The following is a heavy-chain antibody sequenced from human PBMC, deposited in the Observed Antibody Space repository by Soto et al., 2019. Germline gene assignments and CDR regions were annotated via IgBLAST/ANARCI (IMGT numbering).Heavy chain of an antibody. Sequence: TLSLTCAVSGGSISSGGYSWSWIRQPPVKGLEWIGYIYHSGSTYYNPSLKSRVTISVDRSKNQFSLKLSSVTAADTAVYYCARGAGDILNAIDFWGQGXLVTVPS. CDR2: IYHSGST. V-gene: IGHV4-30-2*01. D-gene: IGHD3-9*01. CDR3: ARGAGDILNAIDF. CDR1: GGSISSGGYS. J-gene: IGHJ4*02.